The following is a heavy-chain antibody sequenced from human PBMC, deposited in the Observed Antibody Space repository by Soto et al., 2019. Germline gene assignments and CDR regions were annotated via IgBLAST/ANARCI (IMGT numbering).Heavy chain of an antibody. CDR2: INAGNGKT. J-gene: IGHJ6*02. V-gene: IGHV1-3*01. Sequence: QVQLLQSGAEVKKPGASVKVSCEASGYSFTSFAVHWVRQAPGHRLEWMGGINAGNGKTTYSQKFQGRVTITRDTSASTAHMELSSLRSEDTAVYYCARDLSVYYYHGMDVWGQGTTVTVSS. CDR3: ARDLSVYYYHGMDV. D-gene: IGHD3-3*01. CDR1: GYSFTSFA.